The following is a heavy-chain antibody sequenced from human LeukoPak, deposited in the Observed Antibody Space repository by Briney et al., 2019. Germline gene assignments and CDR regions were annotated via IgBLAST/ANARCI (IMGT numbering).Heavy chain of an antibody. V-gene: IGHV1-69*13. J-gene: IGHJ6*02. CDR1: GGTFSSYA. CDR2: IILIFGTA. Sequence: GASVKVSCKASGGTFSSYAISWVRQAPGQGLEWMGGIILIFGTANYAQKFQGRVTITADESTSTAYMELSSLRSEDTAVYYCARDADLYYYYYGMDVWGQGTTVTVSS. CDR3: ARDADLYYYYYGMDV.